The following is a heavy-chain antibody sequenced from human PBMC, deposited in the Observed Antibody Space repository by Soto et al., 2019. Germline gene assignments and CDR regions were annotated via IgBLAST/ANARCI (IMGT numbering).Heavy chain of an antibody. Sequence: PXXTLSLPCTVSGGSISSYYWSWIRQPPGKGLEWIGSIYYSGSTYYNPSLKSRVTISVDTSKNQFSLKLSSVTAADTAVYYCASPKIAFYNWFDPWGQGTLVTVSS. CDR1: GGSISSYY. CDR2: IYYSGST. V-gene: IGHV4-59*05. J-gene: IGHJ5*02. CDR3: ASPKIAFYNWFDP. D-gene: IGHD3-3*02.